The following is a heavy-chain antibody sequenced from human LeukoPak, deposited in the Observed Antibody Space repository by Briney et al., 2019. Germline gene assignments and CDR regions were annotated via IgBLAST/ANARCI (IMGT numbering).Heavy chain of an antibody. CDR1: GYSLSDLS. D-gene: IGHD6-19*01. J-gene: IGHJ4*02. V-gene: IGHV1-24*01. CDR3: ATDRVYRSSGRSWGFFDY. CDR2: FDSENNKR. Sequence: ASVKVSCKISGYSLSDLSIHWVRVAPGEGLEWMGGFDSENNKRVYSQKFQGRGTMTEYTSADTAYMELPSLRSADTAVYFCATDRVYRSSGRSWGFFDYWGQGTLVIVSS.